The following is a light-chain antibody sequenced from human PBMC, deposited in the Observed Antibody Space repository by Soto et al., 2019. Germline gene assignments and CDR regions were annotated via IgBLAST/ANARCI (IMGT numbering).Light chain of an antibody. J-gene: IGKJ1*01. CDR2: DTS. Sequence: EFVLTQSPGTLSLSPGERATLSCRASQSVGSNYLAWYQQKPGQAPRLLIYDTSTRATGVPTRFSGSRSGAEFTLTINSLQSEDFAVDYCLQYNNWWTVGQGTKVDIK. CDR1: QSVGSN. CDR3: LQYNNWWT. V-gene: IGKV3-15*01.